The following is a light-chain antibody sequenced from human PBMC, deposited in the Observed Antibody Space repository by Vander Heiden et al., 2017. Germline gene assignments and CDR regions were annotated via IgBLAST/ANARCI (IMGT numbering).Light chain of an antibody. J-gene: IGLJ1*01. V-gene: IGLV3-19*01. CDR1: SLRSYY. Sequence: SSELTQDPAVSVALGQTVRITCQGDSLRSYYASWYKQKPGQAPVLVIYGKNNRPSGIPDRFSGSSSGNTASLTITGAQAEDEADYYCNSRDSSGNHHVFGTGTKVTVL. CDR2: GKN. CDR3: NSRDSSGNHHV.